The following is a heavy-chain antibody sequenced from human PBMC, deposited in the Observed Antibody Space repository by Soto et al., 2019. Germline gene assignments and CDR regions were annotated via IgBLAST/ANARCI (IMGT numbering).Heavy chain of an antibody. CDR3: AKGSYTTSNWFDP. Sequence: EVQLLESGGGLVQPGGSLRLSCAASGFTFSSHAMSWVRQAPGKGWEWVSSMSGSGDNTYNADSVKGRFTVSRDNSKNTLYLQMNSLRVQDTSVYYCAKGSYTTSNWFDPRGKGTLVTVSS. D-gene: IGHD4-4*01. CDR2: MSGSGDNT. CDR1: GFTFSSHA. V-gene: IGHV3-23*01. J-gene: IGHJ5*02.